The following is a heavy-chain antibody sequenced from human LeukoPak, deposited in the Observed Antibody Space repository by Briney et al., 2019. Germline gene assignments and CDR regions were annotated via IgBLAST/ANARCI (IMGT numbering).Heavy chain of an antibody. CDR1: GGSISSYY. CDR2: IYTSGST. V-gene: IGHV4-4*07. J-gene: IGHJ4*02. Sequence: PSETLSLTCTVSGGSISSYYWSWIRQPAGKGLGWIGRIYTSGSTNYNPSLKSRVTISVDTSKNQFSLKLSSVTAADTAVYYCARQAGSYAFYYYDYWGQGTLVTVSS. D-gene: IGHD2-2*01. CDR3: ARQAGSYAFYYYDY.